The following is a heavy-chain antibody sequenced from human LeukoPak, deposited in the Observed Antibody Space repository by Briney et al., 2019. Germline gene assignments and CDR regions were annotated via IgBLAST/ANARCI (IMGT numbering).Heavy chain of an antibody. Sequence: GGSLRLSCAASGFTVSSNYMSWVRQVPGKGLEWVAAISSSDPGTYHAASVRGRFTISRDNSKNTLYLQMNSLKTEDAAVYYCAKVGQPWSIWDYFDYWGQGTLVTVSS. CDR1: GFTVSSNY. CDR2: ISSSDPGT. J-gene: IGHJ4*02. V-gene: IGHV3-23*01. D-gene: IGHD3-16*01. CDR3: AKVGQPWSIWDYFDY.